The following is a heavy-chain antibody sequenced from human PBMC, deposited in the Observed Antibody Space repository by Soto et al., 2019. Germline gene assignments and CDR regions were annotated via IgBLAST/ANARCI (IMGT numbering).Heavy chain of an antibody. V-gene: IGHV4-39*07. J-gene: IGHJ4*02. D-gene: IGHD1-1*01. CDR3: ARDTTPSL. CDR1: GGSISSSSYY. Sequence: SETLSLTCTVSGGSISSSSYYWGWIRQPPGKGLEWIGSIYYSGNAYYNPSLKRRVTISVDTAKNQFSLKLSSVTAADTAMYYCARDTTPSLWGQGTLVTVSS. CDR2: IYYSGNA.